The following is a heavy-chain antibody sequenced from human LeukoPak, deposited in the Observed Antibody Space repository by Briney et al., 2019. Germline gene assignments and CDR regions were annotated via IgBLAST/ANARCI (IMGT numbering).Heavy chain of an antibody. D-gene: IGHD5-24*01. CDR3: ARGGDGYTPPTDY. V-gene: IGHV4-31*03. J-gene: IGHJ4*02. Sequence: PSETLSLTCTVSGGSISSGGYYWSWIRQHPGKGLEWIGYIYYSGSTYYNPSLKSRVTISVDTSKNQFSLKLSSVTAADTAVYYCARGGDGYTPPTDYWGQGTLVTVSS. CDR1: GGSISSGGYY. CDR2: IYYSGST.